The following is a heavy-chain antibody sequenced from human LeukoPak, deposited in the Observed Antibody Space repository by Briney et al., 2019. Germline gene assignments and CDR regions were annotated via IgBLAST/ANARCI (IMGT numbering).Heavy chain of an antibody. D-gene: IGHD5-18*01. CDR1: GFTFSSYA. CDR3: ASDSYGRGDYFDY. J-gene: IGHJ4*02. V-gene: IGHV3-30*04. Sequence: GGSLRLSCAASGFTFSSYAMHWVRQAPGKGLEWVAVISYDGSNKYYADSVKGRSTISRDNSKNTLYLQMNSLRAEDTAVYYCASDSYGRGDYFDYWGQGTLVTVSS. CDR2: ISYDGSNK.